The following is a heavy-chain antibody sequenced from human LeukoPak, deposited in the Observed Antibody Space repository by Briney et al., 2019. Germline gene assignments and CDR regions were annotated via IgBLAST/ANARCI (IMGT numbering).Heavy chain of an antibody. D-gene: IGHD2-2*01. CDR1: GGSFSGYY. V-gene: IGHV4-34*01. J-gene: IGHJ5*02. CDR3: ARVRRRGDIVVVPAAMRGLHWFDP. Sequence: SETLSLTCAVYGGSFSGYYWSWIRQPPGKGLEWIGEINHSGSTNYNPSLKSRVTISVDTSKNQFSLKLSSVTAADTAVYYCARVRRRGDIVVVPAAMRGLHWFDPWGQGTLVTVSS. CDR2: INHSGST.